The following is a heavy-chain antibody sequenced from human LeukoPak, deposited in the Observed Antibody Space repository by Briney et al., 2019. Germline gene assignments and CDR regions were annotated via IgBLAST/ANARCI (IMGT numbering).Heavy chain of an antibody. CDR2: INPNSGGT. CDR1: GYTFTGYY. Sequence: GASVKVSCKASGYTFTGYYMHWVRQAPGQGLEWMGWINPNSGGTNYAQKFQGRVTMTRDTSISTAYMELSRLRSDDTAVYYCARDEVVVAATPGDYYYYGMDVWGQGTTVTVSS. J-gene: IGHJ6*02. V-gene: IGHV1-2*02. CDR3: ARDEVVVAATPGDYYYYGMDV. D-gene: IGHD2-15*01.